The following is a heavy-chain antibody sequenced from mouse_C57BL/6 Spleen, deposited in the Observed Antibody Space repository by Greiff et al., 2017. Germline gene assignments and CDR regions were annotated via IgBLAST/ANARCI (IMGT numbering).Heavy chain of an antibody. Sequence: QVQLQQSGTELVKPGASVKLSCKASGYTFTSYWMHWVKQRPGQGLEWIGNINPSNGGTNYNEKFKSKATLTVDKSSSTAYMQLSSLTSEDSAVYYCARGGITTRAWFAYWGQGTLVTVSA. J-gene: IGHJ3*01. D-gene: IGHD1-1*01. CDR1: GYTFTSYW. CDR2: INPSNGGT. CDR3: ARGGITTRAWFAY. V-gene: IGHV1-53*01.